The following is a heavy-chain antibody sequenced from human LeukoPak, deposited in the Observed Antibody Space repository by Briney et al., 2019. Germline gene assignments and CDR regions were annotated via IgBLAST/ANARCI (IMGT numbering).Heavy chain of an antibody. CDR3: ARAPGYSGYAIDFGY. J-gene: IGHJ4*02. Sequence: GASVKVSCKASGYTFTGYYMHWVRQAPGQGLEWMGWINPNSGGTNYAQKFQGRVTMTRDTSISTAYRELSRLRSDDTAVYYCARAPGYSGYAIDFGYWGQGTLVTVSS. D-gene: IGHD5-12*01. CDR2: INPNSGGT. V-gene: IGHV1-2*02. CDR1: GYTFTGYY.